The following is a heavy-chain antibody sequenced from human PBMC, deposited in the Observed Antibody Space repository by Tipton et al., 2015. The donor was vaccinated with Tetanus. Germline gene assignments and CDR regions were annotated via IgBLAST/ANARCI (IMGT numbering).Heavy chain of an antibody. CDR3: ARASEFAKMVVFTAFDM. Sequence: TLSLTCSVSGHSINSGHYWAWIRQPPGRGMEWIGSFYNSGSRFYNPSLKSRVAVSVDTSTSQFSLKLSSVTAADTAMYYCARASEFAKMVVFTAFDMWGQGTMVTVSS. D-gene: IGHD3-22*01. J-gene: IGHJ3*02. CDR2: FYNSGSR. CDR1: GHSINSGHY. V-gene: IGHV4-38-2*02.